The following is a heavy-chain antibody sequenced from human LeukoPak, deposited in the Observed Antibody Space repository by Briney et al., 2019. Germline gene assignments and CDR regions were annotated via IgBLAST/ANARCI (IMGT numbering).Heavy chain of an antibody. D-gene: IGHD1-14*01. Sequence: GGSLRLSCAASGFTFSSYAMHWVRQAPGKGPEWVAVIWYDGSNKYYADSVKGRFTISRDNSKNTLYLQMNSLRPEDTAVYYCAKDRRPTVTTYFDYWGQGTLVTVSS. J-gene: IGHJ4*02. CDR3: AKDRRPTVTTYFDY. V-gene: IGHV3-30*02. CDR1: GFTFSSYA. CDR2: IWYDGSNK.